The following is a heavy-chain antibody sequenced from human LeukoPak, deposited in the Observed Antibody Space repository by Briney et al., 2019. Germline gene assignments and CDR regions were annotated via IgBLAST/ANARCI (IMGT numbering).Heavy chain of an antibody. CDR2: IIPIFGTA. CDR3: ARDSGYYDSSGYYPNWFDP. Sequence: ASVKVSCKASGGTFSSYDISWVLQAPGQGLEWMGRIIPIFGTANYAQKFQGGVTITTDESTSTAYMELSSLRSEDTAVYYCARDSGYYDSSGYYPNWFDPWGQGTLVTVSS. D-gene: IGHD3-22*01. J-gene: IGHJ5*02. V-gene: IGHV1-69*05. CDR1: GGTFSSYD.